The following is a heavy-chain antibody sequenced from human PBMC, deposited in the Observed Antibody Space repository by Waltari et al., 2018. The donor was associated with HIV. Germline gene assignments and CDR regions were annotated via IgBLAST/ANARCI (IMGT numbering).Heavy chain of an antibody. V-gene: IGHV3-11*01. CDR2: ISDSGNII. CDR3: ARLPYSYYYDTSGTPP. D-gene: IGHD3-22*01. CDR1: GFTFSDYY. Sequence: QVQLVESGGGLVKPGGSLRLSCAASGFTFSDYYMSWIRQAPGKGLEGVSYISDSGNIIYYADSVRGRVTISRDNAKNSLYLQMNSLRAEDTAVYYCARLPYSYYYDTSGTPPWGQGTLVTVSS. J-gene: IGHJ5*02.